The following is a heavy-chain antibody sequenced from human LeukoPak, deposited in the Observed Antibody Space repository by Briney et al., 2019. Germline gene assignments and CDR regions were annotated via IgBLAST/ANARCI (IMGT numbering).Heavy chain of an antibody. V-gene: IGHV3-43*02. CDR2: ISGNGDST. Sequence: AGGSLRLSCAASGFTFDDYAMHWVRQAPGKGLEWVSLISGNGDSTYYGDSVKGRFSISRDNIKNSLYLQMNSLRTEDTALYYCARVIAAASTRLDYWGQGTLVTVSS. D-gene: IGHD6-13*01. J-gene: IGHJ4*02. CDR1: GFTFDDYA. CDR3: ARVIAAASTRLDY.